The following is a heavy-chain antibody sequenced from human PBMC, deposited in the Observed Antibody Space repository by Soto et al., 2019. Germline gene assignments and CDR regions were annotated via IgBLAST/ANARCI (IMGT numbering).Heavy chain of an antibody. CDR2: INPNGGST. J-gene: IGHJ3*02. V-gene: IGHV1-46*01. D-gene: IGHD2-15*01. CDR3: ASGYCSGGSCDAFDI. CDR1: GYTFTSYY. Sequence: ASVKVSCKASGYTFTSYYMHWVRQAPGQGLEWMGIINPNGGSTSYAQKFQGRVTMTRNTSISTAYMELSSLRSEDTAVYYCASGYCSGGSCDAFDIWGQGTMVTVSS.